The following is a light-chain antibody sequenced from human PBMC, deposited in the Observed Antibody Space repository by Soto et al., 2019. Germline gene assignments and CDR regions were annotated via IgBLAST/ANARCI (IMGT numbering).Light chain of an antibody. V-gene: IGKV1-5*01. CDR1: QSASTF. CDR2: DAS. CDR3: QQYNRYAVT. Sequence: DIQMTQYPSTLSASVGDRVTLTCRASQSASTFLAWYQQKPGQAPKLLIYDASTLQSGVPSRFSASGSGTEFALTISGLQPDDFAVYYCQQYNRYAVTFGQGTKVDIK. J-gene: IGKJ1*01.